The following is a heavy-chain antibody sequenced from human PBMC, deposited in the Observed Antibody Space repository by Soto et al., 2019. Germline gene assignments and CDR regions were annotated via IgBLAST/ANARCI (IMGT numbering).Heavy chain of an antibody. D-gene: IGHD3-22*01. CDR1: GVSISSGDYY. J-gene: IGHJ5*02. CDR3: ARVIVVGNWFDP. CDR2: IYYSGST. V-gene: IGHV4-30-4*01. Sequence: SETLSLTCTVSGVSISSGDYYWSWIRQPPGKGLEWIGYIYYSGSTYYNPSLKSRVTISVDTSKNQFSLKLSSVTAADTAVYYCARVIVVGNWFDPWGQGTLVTVSS.